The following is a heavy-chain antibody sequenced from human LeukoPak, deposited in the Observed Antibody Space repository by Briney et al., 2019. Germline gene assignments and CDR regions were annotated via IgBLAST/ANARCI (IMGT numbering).Heavy chain of an antibody. V-gene: IGHV1-69*13. D-gene: IGHD3-9*01. CDR3: ARESSYDILTGYHHYYYYGMDV. CDR1: GGTFSSYA. Sequence: ASVKVSCKASGGTFSSYAISWVRQAPGQGLEWMGGIIPIFGTANYAQKFQGRVTITADESTSTAYMELNSLRSEDTAVYYCARESSYDILTGYHHYYYYGMDVWGQGTTVTVSS. J-gene: IGHJ6*02. CDR2: IIPIFGTA.